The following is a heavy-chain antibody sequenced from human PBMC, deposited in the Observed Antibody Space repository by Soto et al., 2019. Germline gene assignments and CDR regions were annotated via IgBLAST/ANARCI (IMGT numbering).Heavy chain of an antibody. V-gene: IGHV4-59*01. CDR3: ARGGNRYSNTASGVGGFGF. CDR2: IYYTGTT. D-gene: IGHD5-12*01. CDR1: GVSISSSY. Sequence: SETLSLTCTVSGVSISSSYWSWIRQSPGTGLEWIGYIYYTGTTNYNPSLKRRVTISLDTAKNQFSLNVNSLTTADTAVYFCARGGNRYSNTASGVGGFGFWGQGTLVTVSS. J-gene: IGHJ4*02.